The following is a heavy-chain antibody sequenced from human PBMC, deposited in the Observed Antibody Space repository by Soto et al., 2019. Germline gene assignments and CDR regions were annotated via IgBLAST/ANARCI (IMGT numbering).Heavy chain of an antibody. D-gene: IGHD3-22*01. V-gene: IGHV1-18*04. CDR3: ARDREYYYDSSGNYYYHYGLDV. J-gene: IGHJ6*02. CDR2: ISGYNGNT. CDR1: GYTFTDYG. Sequence: QVQLVESGAEVKKPGASVKVSCKASGYTFTDYGISWVRQAPGQGLEWRGWISGYNGNTKYARKFQDRVTMTTAPPTNTAYMELRGLRSDDTAVYYCARDREYYYDSSGNYYYHYGLDVWGQGTTVTVS.